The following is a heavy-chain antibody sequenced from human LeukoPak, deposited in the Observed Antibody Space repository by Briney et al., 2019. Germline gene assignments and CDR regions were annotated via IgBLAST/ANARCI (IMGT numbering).Heavy chain of an antibody. CDR2: ISGSGGST. V-gene: IGHV3-23*01. CDR3: ATYYYDSSGYFLPFDY. CDR1: GFTFSSYA. J-gene: IGHJ4*02. D-gene: IGHD3-22*01. Sequence: PGGSLRLSCAASGFTFSSYAMSWVRQAPGKGLEWVSAISGSGGSTYYADSVKGRFTISRDNSKNTLYLQMNSLRAEDTAVCYCATYYYDSSGYFLPFDYWGQGTLVTVSS.